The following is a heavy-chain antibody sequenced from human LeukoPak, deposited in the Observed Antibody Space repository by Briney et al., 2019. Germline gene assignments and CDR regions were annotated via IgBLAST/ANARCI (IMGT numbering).Heavy chain of an antibody. V-gene: IGHV3-7*01. Sequence: GGSLRLSCAVSGFTFSSYWMSWVRQAPGKGLEWVANIKQDGSEKYYVDSVKGRFTISRDNAKNSLYLLMNSLRVEDTAVYYCASHQGYRHDYWGQGTLVTVSS. J-gene: IGHJ4*02. D-gene: IGHD2-15*01. CDR3: ASHQGYRHDY. CDR1: GFTFSSYW. CDR2: IKQDGSEK.